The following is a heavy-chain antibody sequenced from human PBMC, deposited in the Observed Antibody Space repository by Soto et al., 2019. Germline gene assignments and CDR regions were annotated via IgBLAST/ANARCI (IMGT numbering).Heavy chain of an antibody. J-gene: IGHJ6*02. CDR1: GGSISSYY. CDR2: IYYSGST. CDR3: ARDAGMRGSGSSYYYYGMDV. Sequence: QVQLQESGPGLVKPSETLSLTCTVSGGSISSYYWSWIRQPPGKGLEWIGYIYYSGSTNYNPSLKSRVTISVDTSKNQFSLKLSSVTAADTAVYYCARDAGMRGSGSSYYYYGMDVWGQGTTVTVSS. D-gene: IGHD3-10*01. V-gene: IGHV4-59*01.